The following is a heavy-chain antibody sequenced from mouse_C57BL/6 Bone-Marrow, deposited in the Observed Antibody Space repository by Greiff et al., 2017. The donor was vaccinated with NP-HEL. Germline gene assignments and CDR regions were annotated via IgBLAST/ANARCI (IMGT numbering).Heavy chain of an antibody. CDR1: GFSLTSYG. J-gene: IGHJ3*01. D-gene: IGHD1-1*01. CDR2: IWSGGST. V-gene: IGHV2-2*01. Sequence: VKLVESGPGLVQPSQSLSITCTVSGFSLTSYGVHWVRQSPGKGLEWLGVIWSGGSTDYNAAFISRLSISKDNSKSQVFFKMNSLQADDTAIYYCARTYYYGSSLAWFAYWGQGTLVTVSA. CDR3: ARTYYYGSSLAWFAY.